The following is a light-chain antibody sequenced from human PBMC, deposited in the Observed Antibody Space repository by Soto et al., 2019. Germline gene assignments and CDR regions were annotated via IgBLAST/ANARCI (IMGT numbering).Light chain of an antibody. V-gene: IGKV1-39*01. J-gene: IGKJ3*01. CDR2: DAA. Sequence: DIQMTQSPYSLSAAVGDRVTIACRASQNINTYLNWYQQKPGKAPKLLIFDAASLQSGVPSSFSGGGSRTDFTLTTTSLQPEDFATYYCQQTSSAPFTFGPGTKVDIK. CDR1: QNINTY. CDR3: QQTSSAPFT.